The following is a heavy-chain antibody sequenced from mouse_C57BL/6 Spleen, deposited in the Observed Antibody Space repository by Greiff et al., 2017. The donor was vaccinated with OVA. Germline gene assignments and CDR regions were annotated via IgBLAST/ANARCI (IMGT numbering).Heavy chain of an antibody. Sequence: VQGVESGAELARPGASVKMSCKASGYTFTSYTMHWVKQRPGQGLEWIGYINPSSGYTKYNQKFKDKATLTADKSSSTAYMQLSSLTSEDSAVYYCAIITTVVGSRQYFDVWGTGTTVTVSS. CDR2: INPSSGYT. V-gene: IGHV1-4*01. CDR3: AIITTVVGSRQYFDV. J-gene: IGHJ1*03. CDR1: GYTFTSYT. D-gene: IGHD1-1*01.